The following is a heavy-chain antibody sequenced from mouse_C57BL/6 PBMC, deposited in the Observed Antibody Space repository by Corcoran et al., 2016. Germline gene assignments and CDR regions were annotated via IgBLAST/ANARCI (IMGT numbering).Heavy chain of an antibody. D-gene: IGHD2-4*01. CDR1: GYSLTNYN. CDR3: SRKDDDYDQYNYAMYY. J-gene: IGHJ4*01. Sequence: EFQLQQSGPELVKPGASVKISCKASGYSLTNYNMNWVKQSNGKSLDWIGVINPNYGTTSYNQKLKGKATLTVDQSSSTAYMQLNSLTYEDSAVYYCSRKDDDYDQYNYAMYYWGQGTSVIVSS. V-gene: IGHV1-39*01. CDR2: INPNYGTT.